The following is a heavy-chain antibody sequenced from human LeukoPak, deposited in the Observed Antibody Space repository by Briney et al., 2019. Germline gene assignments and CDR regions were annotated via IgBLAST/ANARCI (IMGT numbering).Heavy chain of an antibody. D-gene: IGHD3-10*01. Sequence: PGRSLRLSCAASGFTFSSYGMHWVRQAPGKGLEWVAVISYDGSNKYYADSVKGRFTISRDNSKNTLYLQMNSLRAEDTAVYYCAKGRGVRGVIPPYFDYWGQGTLVTVSS. CDR1: GFTFSSYG. CDR2: ISYDGSNK. CDR3: AKGRGVRGVIPPYFDY. J-gene: IGHJ4*02. V-gene: IGHV3-30*18.